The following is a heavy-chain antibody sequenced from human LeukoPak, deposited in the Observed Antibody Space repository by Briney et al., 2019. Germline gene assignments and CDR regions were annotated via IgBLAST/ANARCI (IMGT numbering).Heavy chain of an antibody. CDR3: ARGAAPPGSFDY. CDR1: GGSISSGGYY. V-gene: IGHV4-31*03. D-gene: IGHD6-6*01. J-gene: IGHJ4*02. Sequence: PSQTLSLTCTVSGGSISSGGYYWSWIRQHPGKGLEWIGYIYYSGSTYYNPSLKSRVTISVDTSKNQFSLKLSSVTAADTAVYYCARGAAPPGSFDYWGQGTLVTVSS. CDR2: IYYSGST.